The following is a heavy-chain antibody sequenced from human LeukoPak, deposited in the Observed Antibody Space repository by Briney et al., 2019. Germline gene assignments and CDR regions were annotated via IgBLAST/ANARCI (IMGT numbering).Heavy chain of an antibody. V-gene: IGHV4-31*03. J-gene: IGHJ4*02. Sequence: SETLSLTCTVSGGSISCGDSYWSWIRQYPGKGLEWIGYIYSSGSTYYSPSLKSRVTISLDTSKNQFSLKLSSVTAADTAVYYCARYYYYESSGYYYPNRGFDYWGQGTLVTVSS. D-gene: IGHD3-22*01. CDR2: IYSSGST. CDR1: GGSISCGDSY. CDR3: ARYYYYESSGYYYPNRGFDY.